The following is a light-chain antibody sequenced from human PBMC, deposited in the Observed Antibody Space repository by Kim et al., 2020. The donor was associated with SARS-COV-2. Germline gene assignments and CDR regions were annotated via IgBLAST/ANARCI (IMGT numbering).Light chain of an antibody. CDR2: QAS. V-gene: IGKV1-5*03. Sequence: ASVGDRVTITCRASQSIDSWLAWHQQKPGKAPKLLIYQASILESGVPSRFSGSGSGTEFTLTIGSLQPGDFATYFCQQYTTYAWTFGQGTKVDIK. CDR3: QQYTTYAWT. CDR1: QSIDSW. J-gene: IGKJ1*01.